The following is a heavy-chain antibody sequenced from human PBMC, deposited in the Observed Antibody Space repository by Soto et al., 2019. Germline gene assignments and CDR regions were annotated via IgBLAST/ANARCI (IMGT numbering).Heavy chain of an antibody. D-gene: IGHD6-13*01. CDR3: ARESSSSWYHGVYYYYYGMEV. V-gene: IGHV3-30-3*01. CDR2: ISYDGSNK. CDR1: GFTFSSYA. J-gene: IGHJ6*02. Sequence: GGSLRLSCAACGFTFSSYAMHWVRQAPGKGLEWVAVISYDGSNKYYADSVKGRFTISRDNSKNTLYLQMNSLRAEDTAVYYCARESSSSWYHGVYYYYYGMEVWGQGTTVTVSS.